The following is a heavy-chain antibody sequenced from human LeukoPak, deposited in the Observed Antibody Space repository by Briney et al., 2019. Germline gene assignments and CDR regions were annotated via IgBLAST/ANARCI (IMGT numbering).Heavy chain of an antibody. CDR3: ARDGLGGSWFDP. V-gene: IGHV5-51*01. J-gene: IGHJ5*02. D-gene: IGHD3-16*01. CDR2: IYPGDSDT. Sequence: GESLQISGKGAGSSFTSYWIGWVRQLPGKGLEGMGIIYPGDSDTRYSPSFQGQVTISADKSISTAYLQWSSLKASDTAMYYCARDGLGGSWFDPWGQGTLVTVSS. CDR1: GSSFTSYW.